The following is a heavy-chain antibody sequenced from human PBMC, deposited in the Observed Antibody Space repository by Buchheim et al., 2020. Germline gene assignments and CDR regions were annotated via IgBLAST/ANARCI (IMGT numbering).Heavy chain of an antibody. CDR2: IYSDGSRS. CDR1: GFTFSSYW. Sequence: EVQLVESGGVLVQPGGSLRLSCAASGFTFSSYWMHWVRHAPGKGLVWVSRIYSDGSRSDYADSVRGRFTISRDNAKNTLYLRMNSLRAEDTAVYYCATESFDYWGQGTL. CDR3: ATESFDY. J-gene: IGHJ4*02. V-gene: IGHV3-74*01.